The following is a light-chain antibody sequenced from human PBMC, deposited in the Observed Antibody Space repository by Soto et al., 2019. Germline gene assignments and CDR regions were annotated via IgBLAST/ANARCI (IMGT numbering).Light chain of an antibody. V-gene: IGKV4-1*01. CDR1: YSLLYSSNNKNY. Sequence: DIVMTQSPDSLAVSLGETATINCKSSYSLLYSSNNKNYLAWYQQKPGQPPKLLFYWASTRESGVPDRFSASGSGTDFPLTISSLQAEDVAVYYCQQYYSIPRTFGQGTKV. CDR3: QQYYSIPRT. CDR2: WAS. J-gene: IGKJ1*01.